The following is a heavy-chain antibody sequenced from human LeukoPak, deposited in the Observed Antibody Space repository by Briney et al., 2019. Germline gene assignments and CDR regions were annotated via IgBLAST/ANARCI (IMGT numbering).Heavy chain of an antibody. Sequence: TGGSLGLSCAASGFTFSSYAMSWVRQAPGKGLEWVSVIYSGGSTYYADSVKGRFTISRDNSKNTLYLQMNSLRAEDTAVYYCARDSRRYYYDSSGYYSFDYWGQGTLVTVSS. CDR3: ARDSRRYYYDSSGYYSFDY. CDR1: GFTFSSYA. V-gene: IGHV3-66*01. J-gene: IGHJ4*02. D-gene: IGHD3-22*01. CDR2: IYSGGST.